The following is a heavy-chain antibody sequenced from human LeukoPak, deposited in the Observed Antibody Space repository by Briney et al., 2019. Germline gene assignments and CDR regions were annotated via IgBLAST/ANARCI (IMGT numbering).Heavy chain of an antibody. CDR1: GYTFTSYG. D-gene: IGHD6-13*01. CDR3: ALYSSSPYYSAMDV. Sequence: ASVKVSCKASGYTFTSYGITWVRQAPGQGLECVGWISAYNGNTNYARNLQGRVTMTTDTSTTTAYMELRSLRSDDTAVYYCALYSSSPYYSAMDVWGKGTTVIVSS. CDR2: ISAYNGNT. J-gene: IGHJ6*04. V-gene: IGHV1-18*04.